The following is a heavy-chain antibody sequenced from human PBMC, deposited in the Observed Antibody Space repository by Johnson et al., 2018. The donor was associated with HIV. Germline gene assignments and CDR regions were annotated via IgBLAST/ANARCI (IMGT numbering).Heavy chain of an antibody. Sequence: MQLVESGGGLVQPGGSLRLSCAASGFTFSSYWMSWVRQAPGKGLEWVANIKQDGSEKYYVDSVRGRFTISRDHARNSLSLQMHSLRVEDTAVYYCARDLVVGDHSATLTHAFDVWGQGTMVTVSS. V-gene: IGHV3-7*01. CDR3: ARDLVVGDHSATLTHAFDV. CDR1: GFTFSSYW. D-gene: IGHD1-26*01. J-gene: IGHJ3*01. CDR2: IKQDGSEK.